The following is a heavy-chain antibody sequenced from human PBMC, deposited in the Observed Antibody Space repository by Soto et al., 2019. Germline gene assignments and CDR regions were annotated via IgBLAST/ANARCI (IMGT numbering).Heavy chain of an antibody. V-gene: IGHV4-39*01. CDR1: GGSISSSSYY. Sequence: SETLSLTCTVSGGSISSSSYYWGWIRQPPGKGLEWIGSIYYSGSTYYNPSLKSRVTISVDTSKNQFSLKLSSVTAADTAVYYCARHGGSIAAEQKYFDYWGQGTLVTVSS. CDR2: IYYSGST. J-gene: IGHJ4*02. D-gene: IGHD6-13*01. CDR3: ARHGGSIAAEQKYFDY.